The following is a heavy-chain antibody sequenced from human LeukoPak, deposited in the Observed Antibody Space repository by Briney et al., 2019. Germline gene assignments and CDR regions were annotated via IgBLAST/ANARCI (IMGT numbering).Heavy chain of an antibody. D-gene: IGHD6-19*01. CDR2: IREDGSDK. CDR1: GFRLSRYW. Sequence: PGGSLRLSCAASGFRLSRYWMTWVRQAPGKGLEWVANIREDGSDKYYVDSVKGRFIISRDNTKNSLYLQMNSLRAEDTAVYYCARDSSGWYEAFDIWGQGTMVTVSS. V-gene: IGHV3-7*01. CDR3: ARDSSGWYEAFDI. J-gene: IGHJ3*02.